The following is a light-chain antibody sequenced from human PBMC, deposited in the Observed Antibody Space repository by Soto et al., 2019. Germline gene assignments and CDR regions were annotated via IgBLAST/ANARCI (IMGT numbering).Light chain of an antibody. CDR1: SGDVGGYNF. J-gene: IGLJ1*01. CDR3: SSFTSSSTLV. V-gene: IGLV2-14*01. CDR2: EVN. Sequence: QSALTQPASVSGSPGQSITISCTGTSGDVGGYNFVSWYQQHPGSAPKLIIYEVNNRPSGVSSRFSGSKSGNTASLTISGLQADDEADYYCSSFTSSSTLVFGTGTKLTVL.